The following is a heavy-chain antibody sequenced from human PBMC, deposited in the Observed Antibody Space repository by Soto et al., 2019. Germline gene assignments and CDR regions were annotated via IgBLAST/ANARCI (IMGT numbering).Heavy chain of an antibody. CDR3: ARSAGIVGPSDAFDI. J-gene: IGHJ3*02. V-gene: IGHV1-69*13. Sequence: SVKVSCKAPGYTFTSYGISWVRQAPGQGLEWMGGIIPIFGTANYAQKFQGRVTITADESTSTAYMELSSLRSEDTAVYYCARSAGIVGPSDAFDIWGQGTMVTVSS. CDR1: GYTFTSYG. CDR2: IIPIFGTA. D-gene: IGHD1-26*01.